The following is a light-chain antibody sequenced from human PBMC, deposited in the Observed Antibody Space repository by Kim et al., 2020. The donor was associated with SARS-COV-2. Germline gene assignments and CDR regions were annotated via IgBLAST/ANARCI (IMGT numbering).Light chain of an antibody. CDR2: EVT. J-gene: IGLJ2*01. CDR1: SSDVGNYDL. Sequence: GKSITISCTGTSSDVGNYDLVSWYQHHPGKVPKLIISEVTKRPSGLSDRFSGSKSGNTASLTISGLQTEDEGDYYCCSYADYSTMIFGGGTQLTVL. V-gene: IGLV2-23*02. CDR3: CSYADYSTMI.